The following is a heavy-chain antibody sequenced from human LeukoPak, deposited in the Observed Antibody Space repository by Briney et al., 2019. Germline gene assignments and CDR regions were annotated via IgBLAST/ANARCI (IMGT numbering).Heavy chain of an antibody. D-gene: IGHD6-13*01. CDR3: TGEKAGTIVDY. CDR2: IYHSGNT. V-gene: IGHV4-38-2*02. J-gene: IGHJ4*02. CDR1: GYSISSGYY. Sequence: PSETLSLTCAVSGYSISSGYYWGWIRQPPGKGLEWIGSIYHSGNTYYNPSLKSRVTISADMSKNQFSLKLSSVTAADTAVYFCTGEKAGTIVDYWGQGTLVTVSS.